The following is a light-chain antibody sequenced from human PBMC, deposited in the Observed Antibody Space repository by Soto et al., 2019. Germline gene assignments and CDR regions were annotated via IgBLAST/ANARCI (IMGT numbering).Light chain of an antibody. CDR2: GAS. J-gene: IGKJ2*01. CDR1: QSVSSSY. V-gene: IGKV3-20*01. Sequence: EIVLTQSPGTLSSSPGETATLSCRASQSVSSSYLAWYQHKPGQAPRLLIYGASTRTTGIPDRFSGSGSGTDFTLTISRLEPEDFAVYYCHQYGTSPYTFGQGTRLEI. CDR3: HQYGTSPYT.